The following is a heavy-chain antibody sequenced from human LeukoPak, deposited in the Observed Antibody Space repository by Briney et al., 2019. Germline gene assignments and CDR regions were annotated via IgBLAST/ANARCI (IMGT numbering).Heavy chain of an antibody. CDR1: GYTFTSYY. CDR3: AREAAYYYDSSGSYYYYYGMDV. V-gene: IGHV1-46*01. D-gene: IGHD3-22*01. J-gene: IGHJ6*02. Sequence: GASVKVSCKASGYTFTSYYMHWVRQAPGQGLEWMGIINPSGGSTSYAQKFQGRVTMTRDTSTSTVCMELSSLRSEDTAVYYCAREAAYYYDSSGSYYYYYGMDVWGQGTTVTVSS. CDR2: INPSGGST.